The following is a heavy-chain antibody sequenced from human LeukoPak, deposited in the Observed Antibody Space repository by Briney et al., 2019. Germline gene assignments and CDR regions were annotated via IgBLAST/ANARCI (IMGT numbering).Heavy chain of an antibody. J-gene: IGHJ4*02. D-gene: IGHD3-10*01. V-gene: IGHV3-53*01. CDR1: GFSVSTNY. CDR3: ARDGDFSGSGRPDY. Sequence: GGSLRLSCAASGFSVSTNYMSWVRQAPGKGLEWVSVIFAGDNTYYPDSVKGRFTISRDNTNNSLYLQMNSLRGEDTAFYYCARDGDFSGSGRPDYWGQGTLVTVSS. CDR2: IFAGDNT.